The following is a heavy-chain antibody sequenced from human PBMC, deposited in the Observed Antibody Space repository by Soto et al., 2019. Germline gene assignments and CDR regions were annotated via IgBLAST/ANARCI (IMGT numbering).Heavy chain of an antibody. CDR3: ARDIRGSGSYYPVGFDY. CDR1: GGTFSSYA. J-gene: IGHJ4*02. D-gene: IGHD3-10*01. Sequence: QVQLVQSGAEVKKPGSSVKVSCKASGGTFSSYAISWVRQAPGQGLEWMGGIIPIFGTANYAQKFQGRVTITADESTSTAYMELSSLRSDDTAVYYCARDIRGSGSYYPVGFDYWGQGTLVTVSS. CDR2: IIPIFGTA. V-gene: IGHV1-69*01.